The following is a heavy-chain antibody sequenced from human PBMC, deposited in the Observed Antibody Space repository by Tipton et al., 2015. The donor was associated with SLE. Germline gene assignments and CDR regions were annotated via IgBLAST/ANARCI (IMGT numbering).Heavy chain of an antibody. Sequence: QLVQSGAEVKKPGASVTLSCKASGYTFSRYYMHWVRQVPGQGLEWMGIINPSGAGTAYAQGFQGRVTMTRDTSTSTLYMELRSLISEDTAVYYCARGGMMRGSDGERDAFDMWGQGTMVTVSS. CDR1: GYTFSRYY. J-gene: IGHJ3*02. V-gene: IGHV1-46*01. CDR2: INPSGAGT. CDR3: ARGGMMRGSDGERDAFDM. D-gene: IGHD4-17*01.